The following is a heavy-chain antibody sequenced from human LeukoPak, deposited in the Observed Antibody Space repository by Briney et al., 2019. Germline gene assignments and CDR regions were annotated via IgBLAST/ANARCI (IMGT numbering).Heavy chain of an antibody. CDR3: ATDPRLIEQWLAFDY. Sequence: ASVKVSCKVSGYTLTELSMHGVRQAPGKGLEWMGGFDPEDGETIYAQKVQGRVTMTEDTSTDTAYMELSSLRSEDTAVYYCATDPRLIEQWLAFDYWGQGTLVTVSS. D-gene: IGHD6-19*01. J-gene: IGHJ4*02. CDR2: FDPEDGET. CDR1: GYTLTELS. V-gene: IGHV1-24*01.